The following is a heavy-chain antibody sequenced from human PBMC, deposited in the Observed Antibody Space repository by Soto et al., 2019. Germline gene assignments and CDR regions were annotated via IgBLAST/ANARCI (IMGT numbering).Heavy chain of an antibody. D-gene: IGHD3-10*01. Sequence: SETLSLTCAVYGGSISSYYWSWIRQPPGKGLEWIGYIYYSGSTNYNPSLKSRVTISVDTSKNQFSLKLSSVTAADTAVYYCARVWGGAFDFWGQGTMVTVSS. CDR3: ARVWGGAFDF. CDR1: GGSISSYY. CDR2: IYYSGST. J-gene: IGHJ3*01. V-gene: IGHV4-59*01.